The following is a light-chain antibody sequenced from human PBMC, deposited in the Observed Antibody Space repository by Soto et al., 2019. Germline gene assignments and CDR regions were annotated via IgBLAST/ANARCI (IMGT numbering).Light chain of an antibody. CDR1: QGISNY. Sequence: SASVGDRVTITCRASQGISNYLAWYQQKPGKVPKLLIYAASTLQSGLPSRFSGSGSGTDFTLTISSLQPEDVASYYCQKYNSAPRTFGQGTKVEIK. CDR2: AAS. J-gene: IGKJ1*01. CDR3: QKYNSAPRT. V-gene: IGKV1-27*01.